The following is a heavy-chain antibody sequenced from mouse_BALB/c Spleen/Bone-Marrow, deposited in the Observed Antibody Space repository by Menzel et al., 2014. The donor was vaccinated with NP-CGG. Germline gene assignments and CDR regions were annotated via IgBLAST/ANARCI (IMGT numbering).Heavy chain of an antibody. CDR1: GYTFTSYW. D-gene: IGHD2-3*01. V-gene: IGHV1-69*02. CDR2: IDPPDSET. Sequence: QVQLQQSGAELVKPGAPVKLSCKASGYTFTSYWMNWVKQRPGRGLEWIGRIDPPDSETHYNQRFKDKATLTVDKSSSTAYIQLSSLTSEDSAVYYCARALGDGYYY. CDR3: ARALGDGYYY. J-gene: IGHJ4*01.